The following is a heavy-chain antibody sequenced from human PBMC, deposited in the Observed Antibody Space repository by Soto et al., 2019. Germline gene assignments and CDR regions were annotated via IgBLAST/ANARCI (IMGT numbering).Heavy chain of an antibody. CDR3: ARVTGLAADY. V-gene: IGHV3-13*01. J-gene: IGHJ4*02. CDR2: IGTAGDT. D-gene: IGHD6-25*01. CDR1: GFPFSSYY. Sequence: PGGSLRLSCAASGFPFSSYYMHWVRQATGKGLEWVSAIGTAGDTYYPGSVKGRFTISRENAKNSLYLQMNSLRAEDTAVYYCARVTGLAADYWGQGTLVTVSS.